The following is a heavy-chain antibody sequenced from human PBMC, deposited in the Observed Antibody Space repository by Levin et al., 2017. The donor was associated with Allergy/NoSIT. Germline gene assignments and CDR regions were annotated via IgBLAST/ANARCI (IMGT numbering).Heavy chain of an antibody. D-gene: IGHD1-14*01. J-gene: IGHJ4*02. CDR3: ARQETGDFYFDS. Sequence: SETLSLTCAVYGGPLSGYFWTWIRQSPNKGLEWIGEVNQFGATNYNPSLASRLTISIDTSKNQFSLTVRSLTAADTAVYYCARQETGDFYFDSWGLGTLVTVSS. CDR1: GGPLSGYF. V-gene: IGHV4-34*01. CDR2: VNQFGAT.